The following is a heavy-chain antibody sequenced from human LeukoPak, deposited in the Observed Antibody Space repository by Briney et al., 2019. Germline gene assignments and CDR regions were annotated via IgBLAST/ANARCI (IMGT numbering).Heavy chain of an antibody. Sequence: GASVKVSCKASGYTFTSYGISWVRQAPGQGLEWMGWISAYNGNTNYAQKLQGRVTMTTDTSTSTAYMELRSLRSDDTAVYYCARNPTPYCGGDCYPYWGQGTLVTVSS. D-gene: IGHD2-21*02. J-gene: IGHJ4*02. CDR3: ARNPTPYCGGDCYPY. V-gene: IGHV1-18*01. CDR1: GYTFTSYG. CDR2: ISAYNGNT.